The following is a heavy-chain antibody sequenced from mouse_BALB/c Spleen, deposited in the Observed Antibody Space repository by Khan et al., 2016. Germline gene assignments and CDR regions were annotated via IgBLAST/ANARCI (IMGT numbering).Heavy chain of an antibody. Sequence: EVKLLESGGGLVQPGGSLKLSCAASGFDFNRYWMSWVRQAPGKGLEWIGEINPDSSTINYTPSLKDKFIISRDNDKNTLYLQMSKVRSEDTALYYWARPIYYSGSSYFDVWGAGTTVTVSS. CDR3: ARPIYYSGSSYFDV. J-gene: IGHJ1*01. V-gene: IGHV4-1*02. CDR2: INPDSSTI. CDR1: GFDFNRYW. D-gene: IGHD1-1*01.